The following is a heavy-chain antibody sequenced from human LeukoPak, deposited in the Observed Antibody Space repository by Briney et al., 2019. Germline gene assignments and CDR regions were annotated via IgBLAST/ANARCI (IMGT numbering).Heavy chain of an antibody. D-gene: IGHD4-23*01. V-gene: IGHV3-74*01. J-gene: IGHJ3*02. CDR3: ARENYDYSGDSFAFDI. Sequence: GGSLRLSCAASGFTFSTYWMHWVRHAPGKGLVWVSRIRSDGSTTDYADSVKSRFIISRDKAKNTLYLQMNSLRAEDTAVYYCARENYDYSGDSFAFDIWGRGTVVTVSS. CDR2: IRSDGSTT. CDR1: GFTFSTYW.